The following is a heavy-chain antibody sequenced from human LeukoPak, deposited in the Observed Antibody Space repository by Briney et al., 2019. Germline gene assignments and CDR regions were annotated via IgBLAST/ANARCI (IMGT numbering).Heavy chain of an antibody. CDR3: ARLVTGTTVINSGWFDP. CDR1: GLTVSSNY. V-gene: IGHV3-66*04. J-gene: IGHJ5*02. D-gene: IGHD4-23*01. CDR2: IYSGGNT. Sequence: GGSLRLSCAASGLTVSSNYMTWVREAPGKGLEWASVIYSGGNTYYADSVKGRFSISRDNSKNTVYLQMNSLRVEDTSVYYCARLVTGTTVINSGWFDPWGQGTLVTVSS.